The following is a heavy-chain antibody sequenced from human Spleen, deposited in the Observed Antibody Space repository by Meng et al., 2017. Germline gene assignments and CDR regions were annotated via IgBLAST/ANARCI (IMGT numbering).Heavy chain of an antibody. CDR2: ISSTSI. J-gene: IGHJ4*02. CDR3: ARGRVVVVATPSDY. CDR1: GFTFSSYS. V-gene: IGHV3-21*01. D-gene: IGHD2-15*01. Sequence: EVQLVESGGGLVKPGGSLRLSCATSGFTFSSYSMNWVRQAPGKGLEWVSPISSTSIYADSVKGRFTISRDNAKKSLYLQMNSLRAEDTAVYYCARGRVVVVATPSDYWGQGTLVTVSS.